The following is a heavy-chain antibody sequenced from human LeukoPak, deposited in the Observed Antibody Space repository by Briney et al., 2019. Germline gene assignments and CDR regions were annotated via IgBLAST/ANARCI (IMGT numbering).Heavy chain of an antibody. D-gene: IGHD2-21*02. J-gene: IGHJ4*02. CDR2: VYYSGTT. V-gene: IGHV4-39*01. Sequence: SETLSLTCTVSGGSIASSGYYWSWVRQPPGKGLEWIATVYYSGTTYYNALLKSRVTISVDTSKNQFSLKLSSVTAADTAVYYCARYVVVTTKYYFDYWGQGALVTVSS. CDR1: GGSIASSGYY. CDR3: ARYVVVTTKYYFDY.